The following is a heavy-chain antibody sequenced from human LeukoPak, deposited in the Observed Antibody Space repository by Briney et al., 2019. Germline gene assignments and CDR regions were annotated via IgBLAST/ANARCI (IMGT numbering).Heavy chain of an antibody. J-gene: IGHJ4*02. CDR2: ISYDGSNK. CDR3: AKDRAIWFGELSYYFDY. V-gene: IGHV3-30*18. Sequence: GGSLRLSCAASGFTFSSYGMHWVRQAPGKGLEWVAVISYDGSNKYYADSAKGRFTISRDNSKNTLYLQMNSLRAEDTAVYYCAKDRAIWFGELSYYFDYWGQGTLVTVSS. CDR1: GFTFSSYG. D-gene: IGHD3-10*01.